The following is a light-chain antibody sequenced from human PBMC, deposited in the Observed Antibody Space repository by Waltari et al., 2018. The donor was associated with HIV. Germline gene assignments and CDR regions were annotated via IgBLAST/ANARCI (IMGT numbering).Light chain of an antibody. CDR2: LGS. CDR1: QSLLRTAGYNY. CDR3: MQSLQTPFT. Sequence: IVLTQSPLSLPVTTGEPASFFCRSRQSLLRTAGYNYLSWYLQRPGQSPQLLIYLGSSRASGVPDRFSGSGSGTDFTLRVSRVEAEDGGLYFCMQSLQTPFTFGPGTEVDIK. J-gene: IGKJ3*01. V-gene: IGKV2-28*01.